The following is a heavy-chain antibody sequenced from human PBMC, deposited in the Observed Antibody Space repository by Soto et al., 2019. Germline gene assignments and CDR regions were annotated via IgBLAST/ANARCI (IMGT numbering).Heavy chain of an antibody. CDR2: VNGDGSST. CDR3: AREGGYCSGGRCYFWFDP. Sequence: EVQLVESGGGLVQPGGSLRLSCAASGYTFSSYWMHWVRQAPGKGLVWVSRVNGDGSSTSYADPVKGRFTISRDNAKNSLYLQMNSLRAEDTAVYYCAREGGYCSGGRCYFWFDPWGQGTLVTVSS. V-gene: IGHV3-74*01. CDR1: GYTFSSYW. J-gene: IGHJ5*02. D-gene: IGHD2-15*01.